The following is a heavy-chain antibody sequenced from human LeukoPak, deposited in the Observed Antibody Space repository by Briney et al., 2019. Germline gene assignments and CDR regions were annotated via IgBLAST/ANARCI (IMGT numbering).Heavy chain of an antibody. CDR3: ARDLWFGEYNWFDP. J-gene: IGHJ5*02. CDR2: ISHSGST. CDR1: GGSISSGGYF. D-gene: IGHD3-10*01. V-gene: IGHV4-31*03. Sequence: SETLSLTCTVSGGSISSGGYFWSWVRQHPGKVLEWIGYISHSGSTYYNPSLKSRVTISLDTSKDRFSLRLSSVTAADTAVYYCARDLWFGEYNWFDPWGQGTLVTVSS.